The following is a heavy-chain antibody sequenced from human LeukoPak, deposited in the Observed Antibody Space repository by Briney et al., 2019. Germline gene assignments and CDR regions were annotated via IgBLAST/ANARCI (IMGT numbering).Heavy chain of an antibody. J-gene: IGHJ4*02. D-gene: IGHD3-22*01. CDR3: ARVGDDYYDSSGYYYYFDY. Sequence: SETLSLTCAVYGGSFGGYYWSWIRRPPGKGLEWIGEINHSGSTNYNPSLKSRVTISVDTSKNQFSLKLSSVTAADTAVYYCARVGDDYYDSSGYYYYFDYWGQGTLVTVSS. CDR2: INHSGST. CDR1: GGSFGGYY. V-gene: IGHV4-34*01.